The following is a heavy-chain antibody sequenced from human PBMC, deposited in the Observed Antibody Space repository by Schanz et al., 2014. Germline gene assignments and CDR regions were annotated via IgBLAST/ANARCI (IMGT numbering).Heavy chain of an antibody. D-gene: IGHD3-9*01. CDR3: AKAADWPVTRFDP. J-gene: IGHJ5*02. CDR2: ISASGGDT. V-gene: IGHV3-23*01. Sequence: EVHLLESGGGLVPPGGSLRLSCAASGFTFSSYAMSWVRQAPGKGLEWLSVISASGGDTYYADSVKGRFTISRDNSKNTLYLQMNSLRAEDTAVYYCAKAADWPVTRFDPWGQGTLVTVSS. CDR1: GFTFSSYA.